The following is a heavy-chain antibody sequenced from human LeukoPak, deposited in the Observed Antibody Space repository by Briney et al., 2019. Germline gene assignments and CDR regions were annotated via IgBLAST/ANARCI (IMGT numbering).Heavy chain of an antibody. Sequence: SETLSLTCTVSGGSISSYYWSWIRQPPGKGLEWIGYIYYSENTNYNPSLKSRVSISVDKSKNQFSLKLSSVTAADRAVYYCARNLWFGESSDAFYIWGQGTMVTVSS. CDR3: ARNLWFGESSDAFYI. J-gene: IGHJ3*02. CDR2: IYYSENT. D-gene: IGHD3-10*01. CDR1: GGSISSYY. V-gene: IGHV4-59*01.